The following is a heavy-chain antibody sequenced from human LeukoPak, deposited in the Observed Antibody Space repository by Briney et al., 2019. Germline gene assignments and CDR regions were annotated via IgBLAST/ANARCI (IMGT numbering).Heavy chain of an antibody. J-gene: IGHJ4*02. D-gene: IGHD2-15*01. CDR3: AREDCSGGSCYSQGVFDY. CDR1: GFTFSDYY. Sequence: GGSLRLSCAASGFTFSDYYMSWIRQAPGKGLEWVSYISSSGSTIYYADSVKGRFTISRDNAKNSLYLQMNSLRAEDTAVYHCAREDCSGGSCYSQGVFDYWGQGTLVTVSS. CDR2: ISSSGSTI. V-gene: IGHV3-11*01.